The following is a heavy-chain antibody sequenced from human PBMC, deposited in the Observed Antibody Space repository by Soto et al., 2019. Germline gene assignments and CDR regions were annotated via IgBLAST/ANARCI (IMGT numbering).Heavy chain of an antibody. CDR2: IYYTGIT. CDR3: ARAFEDSSCDYGGLGY. CDR1: VASISSGDYC. J-gene: IGHJ4*02. D-gene: IGHD3-22*01. V-gene: IGHV4-30-4*01. Sequence: TLFPTCTVSVASISSGDYCGSWKRQPPWKGLEWIGSIYYTGITYYNPSLKSRLTISVDTSKNQFSRNLSSVTAAVTAVYYCARAFEDSSCDYGGLGYWGQGTLVTVSS.